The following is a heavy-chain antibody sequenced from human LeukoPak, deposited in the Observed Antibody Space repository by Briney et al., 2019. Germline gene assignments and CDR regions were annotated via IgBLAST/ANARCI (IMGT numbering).Heavy chain of an antibody. CDR3: ARDRGRSNYYYYYGMDV. CDR1: GGSISSYY. V-gene: IGHV4-59*01. CDR2: IYYSNST. Sequence: SGTLSLTCSGAGGSISSYYWSWIRQPPRGGLEGSGYIYYSNSTNYNPFCKSRVTISVNTSKNQSSLKLSSVTAADTAVYYCARDRGRSNYYYYYGMDVWGQGTTVTVSS. D-gene: IGHD2-15*01. J-gene: IGHJ6*02.